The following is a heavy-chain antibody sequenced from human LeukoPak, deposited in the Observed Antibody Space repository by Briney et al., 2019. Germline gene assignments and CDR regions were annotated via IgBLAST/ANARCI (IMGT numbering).Heavy chain of an antibody. J-gene: IGHJ4*02. CDR3: ARSWCGPLYDY. D-gene: IGHD6-13*01. V-gene: IGHV4-34*01. CDR1: GGSFSGYY. CDR2: INHSGST. Sequence: SETLSLTCAVYGGSFSGYYWSWIRQPPGKGLEWIGEINHSGSTNYNPSLKSRVTISVDTSKNQFSLKLSSVTAADTAVYYCARSWCGPLYDYWGQGTLVTVSS.